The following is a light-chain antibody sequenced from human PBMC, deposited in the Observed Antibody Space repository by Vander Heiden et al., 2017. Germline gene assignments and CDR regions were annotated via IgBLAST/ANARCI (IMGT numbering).Light chain of an antibody. V-gene: IGKV3-11*01. CDR2: DAS. CDR3: QQRSNWPPEYT. J-gene: IGKJ2*01. CDR1: QSVSSY. Sequence: EIVLTQSPATLSLSPGERATLSCRASQSVSSYLAWYQLKPGQAPRLLIYDASNRATGIPARFSGSGSGTDFTLTISSLEPEDFAVYYCQQRSNWPPEYTFGQGTKLEIK.